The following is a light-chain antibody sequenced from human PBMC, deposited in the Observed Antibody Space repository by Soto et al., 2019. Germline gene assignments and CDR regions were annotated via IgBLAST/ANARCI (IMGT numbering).Light chain of an antibody. CDR2: LNSDGSH. CDR3: QTWGTGIHV. V-gene: IGLV4-69*01. Sequence: QHVLTQSPSASASLGASVKLTCTLSSGHSSYAIAWHQQQPEKGPRYLMKLNSDGSHSKGDGIPDRFSGSSSGAERYLIISSLQSEDEAEYYCQTWGTGIHVFGTGTKLTVL. CDR1: SGHSSYA. J-gene: IGLJ1*01.